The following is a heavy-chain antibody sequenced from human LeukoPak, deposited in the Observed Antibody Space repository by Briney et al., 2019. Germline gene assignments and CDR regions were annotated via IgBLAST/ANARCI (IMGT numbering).Heavy chain of an antibody. CDR1: GFTFDDYA. D-gene: IGHD6-19*01. CDR2: ISWNSGSI. V-gene: IGHV3-9*01. CDR3: AKDLSSGWRLRYDAFDI. J-gene: IGHJ3*02. Sequence: GRSLRLSCAASGFTFDDYAMHWVRHAPGKGLEWVSGISWNSGSIGYADSVKGRFTISRDNAKNSLYLQMNSLRAEDTALYYCAKDLSSGWRLRYDAFDIWGQGTMVTVSS.